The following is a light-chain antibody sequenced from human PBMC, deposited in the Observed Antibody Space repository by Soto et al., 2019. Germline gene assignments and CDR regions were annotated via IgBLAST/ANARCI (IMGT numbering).Light chain of an antibody. V-gene: IGKV4-1*01. J-gene: IGKJ1*01. CDR1: QSVLYSSNNKNY. CDR3: QQYYDAPQN. CDR2: WAS. Sequence: DIVMTQSPDSLAVSLGERATINCKSSQSVLYSSNNKNYLAWYQQKPGQPPKLLIYWASTRESGVPDRFSGSGSGTDFPLTISSLQAEDVAVYYCQQYYDAPQNFGQGTKVELK.